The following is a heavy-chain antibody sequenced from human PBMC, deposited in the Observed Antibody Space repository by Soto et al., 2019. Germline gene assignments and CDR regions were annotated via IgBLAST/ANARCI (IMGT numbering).Heavy chain of an antibody. CDR3: ARRYGGNFDY. Sequence: QVQLQESGPGLVKPSETLSLTCTVSGGSISSYYWSWIRQPPGKGLEWLGYIYYSGGTNYNPTLKSRVTISVDTSKNQFSPKMSSVTAADTAVYYCARRYGGNFDYWGQGTLVTVSS. V-gene: IGHV4-59*01. D-gene: IGHD1-26*01. CDR1: GGSISSYY. J-gene: IGHJ4*02. CDR2: IYYSGGT.